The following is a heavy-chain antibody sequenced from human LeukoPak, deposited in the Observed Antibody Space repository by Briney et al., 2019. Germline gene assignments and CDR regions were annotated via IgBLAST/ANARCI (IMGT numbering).Heavy chain of an antibody. CDR1: GFTFSSYS. J-gene: IGHJ3*02. D-gene: IGHD2-21*01. V-gene: IGHV3-21*01. CDR2: ISSSSSYI. CDR3: ARHIVVVIAIKDDAFDI. Sequence: PGESLRLSCAASGFTFSSYSMNWVRQAPGKGLEWVSSISSSSSYIYYADSVKGRFTISRDNAKNSLYLQMNSLRAEDTAVYYCARHIVVVIAIKDDAFDIWGQGTMVTVSS.